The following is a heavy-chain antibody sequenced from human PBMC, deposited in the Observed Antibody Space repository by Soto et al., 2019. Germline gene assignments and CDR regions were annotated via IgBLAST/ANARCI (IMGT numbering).Heavy chain of an antibody. D-gene: IGHD6-19*01. CDR2: IYPRNSDT. J-gene: IGHJ4*02. CDR3: ARHAESGWSNPLGF. Sequence: PGESLKISCKGSGYTFTNYLIGWVRQLPGKGPEWMAIIYPRNSDTRYSPSFQGQVTISADTSISTAYLQWSSLEASATAMYYCARHAESGWSNPLGFWGKGTLVTVSS. V-gene: IGHV5-51*01. CDR1: GYTFTNYL.